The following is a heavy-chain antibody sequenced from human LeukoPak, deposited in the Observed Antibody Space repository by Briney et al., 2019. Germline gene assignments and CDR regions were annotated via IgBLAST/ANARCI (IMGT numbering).Heavy chain of an antibody. CDR2: IYYSGST. J-gene: IGHJ4*02. Sequence: SETLSLTCTVSGGSISRYYWSWIRQPPGKGLEWIGYIYYSGSTNYSPSLKSRVTISVDTSKNQFSLKLSSVTAADTAVYYCARHFTSEKGYCSGGSCYGEYYFDYWGQGTLVTVSS. CDR3: ARHFTSEKGYCSGGSCYGEYYFDY. D-gene: IGHD2-15*01. CDR1: GGSISRYY. V-gene: IGHV4-59*08.